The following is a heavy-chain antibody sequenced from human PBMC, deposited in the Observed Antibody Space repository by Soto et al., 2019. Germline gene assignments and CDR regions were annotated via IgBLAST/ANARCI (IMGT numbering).Heavy chain of an antibody. Sequence: ASVKVSCKASGYTFSDFDINWLRQASGQGPEWMGWMNAKSGDTFFAQRFQGKFNMTWDTSLSMAYMEVGSLTSDDTAMYYCARGNPFNYAGFAVWGQGTTVTVSS. CDR1: GYTFSDFD. CDR2: MNAKSGDT. CDR3: ARGNPFNYAGFAV. D-gene: IGHD3-16*01. V-gene: IGHV1-8*01. J-gene: IGHJ6*02.